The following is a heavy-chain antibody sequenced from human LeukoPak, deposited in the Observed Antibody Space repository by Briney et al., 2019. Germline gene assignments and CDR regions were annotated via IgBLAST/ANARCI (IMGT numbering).Heavy chain of an antibody. V-gene: IGHV4-34*01. Sequence: SETLSLTCAVYGGSFSDYYWSWIRQPPGKGLEWIGSIYYSGSTYYNPSLKSRVTISVDTSKNQFSLKLSSVTAADTAVYYCARSSGYSSSGGLNWFDTWGQGTLVTVSS. J-gene: IGHJ5*02. D-gene: IGHD6-13*01. CDR1: GGSFSDYY. CDR3: ARSSGYSSSGGLNWFDT. CDR2: IYYSGST.